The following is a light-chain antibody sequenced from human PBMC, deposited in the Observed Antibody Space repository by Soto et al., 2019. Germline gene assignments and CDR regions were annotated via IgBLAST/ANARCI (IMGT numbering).Light chain of an antibody. Sequence: DIQMTQSPSTLSASVGDRVTITCRASQTISGWLAWYQQKPGKAPKLLIYDASSLESGVPSRFSGSGSGTEFTLTISSLQSEDFAVYYCQQYNNWVTFGGGTKVDIK. CDR3: QQYNNWVT. CDR2: DAS. V-gene: IGKV1-5*01. CDR1: QTISGW. J-gene: IGKJ4*01.